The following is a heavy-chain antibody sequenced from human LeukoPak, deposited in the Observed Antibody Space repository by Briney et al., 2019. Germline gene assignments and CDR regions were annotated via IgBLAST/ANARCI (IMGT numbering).Heavy chain of an antibody. CDR3: ARRVGDSSGYLDAFDI. Sequence: GESLEISCKGSGSPFTSYWITWVRQMPGKGLEWLGIIYPGDSDTRYSPSFQGQVTISADKSISTAYLQWSSLKASDTAMYYCARRVGDSSGYLDAFDIWGQGTMVTVSS. D-gene: IGHD3-22*01. V-gene: IGHV5-51*01. J-gene: IGHJ3*02. CDR2: IYPGDSDT. CDR1: GSPFTSYW.